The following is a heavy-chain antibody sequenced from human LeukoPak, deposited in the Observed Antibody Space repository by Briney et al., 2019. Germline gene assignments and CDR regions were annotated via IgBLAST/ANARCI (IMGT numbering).Heavy chain of an antibody. Sequence: WASVKVSCKASGYTFTGYYMHWVRQAPGQGLEWMGWINPNSGGTNYAQKFQGRVTMTRDTSISTAYMELSRLRSDDTAVYYCARDWATVVTPSPEFDPWGQGTLVTVSS. V-gene: IGHV1-2*02. D-gene: IGHD4-17*01. CDR2: INPNSGGT. J-gene: IGHJ5*02. CDR3: ARDWATVVTPSPEFDP. CDR1: GYTFTGYY.